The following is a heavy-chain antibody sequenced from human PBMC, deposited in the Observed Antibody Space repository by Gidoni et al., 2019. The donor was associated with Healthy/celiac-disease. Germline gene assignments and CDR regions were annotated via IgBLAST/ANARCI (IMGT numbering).Heavy chain of an antibody. CDR3: AKDRVAVAGTYFFDY. V-gene: IGHV3-30*18. Sequence: QVQLVESGGGVVQPGRSLRLSCAASGFTFSSYGMHWVRQAPGKGLEWVAVISYDGSNKSYADSVKGRFTISRDNSKNTLYLQMNSLRAEDTAVYYCAKDRVAVAGTYFFDYWGQGTLVTVSS. CDR2: ISYDGSNK. CDR1: GFTFSSYG. J-gene: IGHJ4*02. D-gene: IGHD6-19*01.